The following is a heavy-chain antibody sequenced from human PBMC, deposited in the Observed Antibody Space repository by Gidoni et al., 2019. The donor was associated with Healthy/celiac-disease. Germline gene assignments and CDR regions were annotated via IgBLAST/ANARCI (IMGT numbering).Heavy chain of an antibody. V-gene: IGHV3-23*01. CDR1: GFTFSSYA. D-gene: IGHD3-16*02. Sequence: EVQLLESGGGLVQPGGSLRLSCAASGFTFSSYAMSWVRQAPGKGLGLVSAISGSGGSTYYADSVKGRCTISRDNSKNTLYLQMNSLRAEDTAVYYCAKGLDYDYIWGGYRSSWGMDVWGQGTTVTVSS. J-gene: IGHJ6*02. CDR2: ISGSGGST. CDR3: AKGLDYDYIWGGYRSSWGMDV.